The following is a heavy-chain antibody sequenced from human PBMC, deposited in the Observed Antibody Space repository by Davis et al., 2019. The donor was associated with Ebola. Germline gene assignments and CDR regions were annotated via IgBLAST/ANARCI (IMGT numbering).Heavy chain of an antibody. Sequence: SETLSLTCTVSGGSISSYSISSYYWSWIRQPPGKGLEWIGEINHSGSTNYNPSLKSRVTMSVDTSKNQFSLTLTSMTVADSAVYYCARDDVPGLLDSWGLGARVIVSS. J-gene: IGHJ4*02. CDR3: ARDDVPGLLDS. V-gene: IGHV4-61*05. CDR1: GGSISSYSISSYY. CDR2: INHSGST. D-gene: IGHD3-10*02.